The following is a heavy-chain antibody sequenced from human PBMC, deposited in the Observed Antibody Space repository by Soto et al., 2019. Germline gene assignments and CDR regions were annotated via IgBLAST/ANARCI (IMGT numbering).Heavy chain of an antibody. CDR2: FYPTGKT. V-gene: IGHV4-4*07. CDR3: ARCGLDYGMDV. Sequence: QVQLQESGPGLVKPSETLSLTCTVSGGSISSYYWCWTRQPAGKGLEWIGRFYPTGKTNSNPSLQSRLTMSADTSRNQFSLNLTSVTAADTAVYYCARCGLDYGMDVWGQGTTVNVSS. J-gene: IGHJ6*02. CDR1: GGSISSYY. D-gene: IGHD3-16*01.